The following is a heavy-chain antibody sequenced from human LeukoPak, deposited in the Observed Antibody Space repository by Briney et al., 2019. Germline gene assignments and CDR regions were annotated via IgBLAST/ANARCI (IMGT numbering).Heavy chain of an antibody. CDR2: ISHSGST. CDR1: GGSFSDYY. CDR3: ARTSGDYAYYFDC. D-gene: IGHD4-17*01. V-gene: IGHV4-34*01. Sequence: SETLSLTCAVYGGSFSDYYWSWIRQPPGKGLEWIGEISHSGSTNYNPSLKSRVTLSIDTSKNQYSLKLSSVTAADTAVYYCARTSGDYAYYFDCWGQGTLVTVSS. J-gene: IGHJ4*02.